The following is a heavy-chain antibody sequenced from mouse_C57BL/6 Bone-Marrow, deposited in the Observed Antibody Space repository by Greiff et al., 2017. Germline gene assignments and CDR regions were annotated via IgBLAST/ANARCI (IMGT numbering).Heavy chain of an antibody. CDR2: IYPGDGDT. Sequence: VQLQQSGPELVKPGASVKISCKASGYAFSSSWMNWVKQRPGKGLEWIGRIYPGDGDTNYNGKFKGKATLTADKSSSTAYMQLSSLTSEASAVYFCVSLYYYGSSYYAMDYWGQGTSVTVSS. CDR3: VSLYYYGSSYYAMDY. D-gene: IGHD1-1*01. CDR1: GYAFSSSW. J-gene: IGHJ4*01. V-gene: IGHV1-82*01.